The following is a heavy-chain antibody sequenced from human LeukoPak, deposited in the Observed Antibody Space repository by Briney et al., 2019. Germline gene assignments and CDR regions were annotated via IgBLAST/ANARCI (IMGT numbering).Heavy chain of an antibody. Sequence: GGSLRLSCAASGFTFSSYAMHWVRQAPGKGLQWLALTSDDGSAKYYSDSVKGRFTISRNNSQNTLYLPMNSLRPDETAIYYFARAPGGFHGYYSPIAYWGQGTLVTVSS. CDR1: GFTFSSYA. J-gene: IGHJ4*02. CDR3: ARAPGGFHGYYSPIAY. D-gene: IGHD4-17*01. CDR2: TSDDGSAK. V-gene: IGHV3-30-3*01.